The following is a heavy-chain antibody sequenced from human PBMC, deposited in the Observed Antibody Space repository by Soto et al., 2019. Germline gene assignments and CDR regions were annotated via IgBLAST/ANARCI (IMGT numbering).Heavy chain of an antibody. J-gene: IGHJ4*02. CDR2: IIPIFGTA. Sequence: GASVKVSCKASGYTFTSYGISWVRQAPGQGLEWMGGIIPIFGTANYAQKFQGRVTITADKSTSTAYMELSSLRSEDTAVYYCASHGPPNMVRGVMPFDYWGQGTLVTVSS. CDR1: GYTFTSYG. D-gene: IGHD3-10*01. V-gene: IGHV1-69*06. CDR3: ASHGPPNMVRGVMPFDY.